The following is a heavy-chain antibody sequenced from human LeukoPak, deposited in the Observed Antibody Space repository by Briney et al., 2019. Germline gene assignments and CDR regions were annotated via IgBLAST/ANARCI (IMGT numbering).Heavy chain of an antibody. Sequence: GGSLRLSCAASGFTFSNYGIHWVRQAPGKGLEWVASINPDGNKKYSADSVKGRFTISRDNAENSLYLQMNSLRVEDTAFYYCARDLAYSRLDYWGQGMLVTVSS. D-gene: IGHD5-18*01. V-gene: IGHV3-7*01. CDR3: ARDLAYSRLDY. CDR1: GFTFSNYG. CDR2: INPDGNKK. J-gene: IGHJ4*02.